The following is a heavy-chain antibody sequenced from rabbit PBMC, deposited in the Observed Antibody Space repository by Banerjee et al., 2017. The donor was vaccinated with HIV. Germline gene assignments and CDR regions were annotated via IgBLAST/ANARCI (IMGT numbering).Heavy chain of an antibody. CDR1: GFDFSSYG. CDR3: ARDGTGYGYGL. D-gene: IGHD6-1*01. V-gene: IGHV1S47*01. Sequence: QEQLVESGGGLVQPGGSLKLSCKASGFDFSSYGVSWVRQAPGKGLEWIGYIDPVFGSTYYASWVNGRFTISSHNAQNTLYLQLNSLTAAVTATYFCARDGTGYGYGLWGPGTLVTVS. J-gene: IGHJ4*01. CDR2: IDPVFGST.